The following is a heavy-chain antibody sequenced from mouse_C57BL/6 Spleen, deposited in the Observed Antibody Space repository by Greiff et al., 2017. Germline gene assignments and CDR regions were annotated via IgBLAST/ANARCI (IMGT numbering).Heavy chain of an antibody. CDR1: GYTFTDYN. J-gene: IGHJ1*03. CDR2: INPNNGGT. Sequence: EVQLQQSGPELVKPGASVKIPCKASGYTFTDYNMDWVKQSHGKSLEWIGDINPNNGGTIYNQKFKGKATLTVDKSSSTAYMELRSLTSEDTAVYYCARRGIYGSSYEGYFEGWGTGTTVTVSS. D-gene: IGHD1-1*01. CDR3: ARRGIYGSSYEGYFEG. V-gene: IGHV1-18*01.